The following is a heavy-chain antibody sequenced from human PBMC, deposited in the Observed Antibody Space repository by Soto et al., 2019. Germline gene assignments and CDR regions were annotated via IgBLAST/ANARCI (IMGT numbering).Heavy chain of an antibody. CDR2: VYYSGAT. D-gene: IGHD5-18*01. CDR3: ARRRGYSNGDDY. CDR1: GGSISNYF. Sequence: QVQLQESGPGLVKPSETLSLTCTVSGGSISNYFWSWIRQPPGKGLEWIGNVYYSGATNYNPSLKSRVTISVDTSKNQFSLKLSSVTAADTAVYYCARRRGYSNGDDYWGQGTLVTVSS. V-gene: IGHV4-59*08. J-gene: IGHJ4*02.